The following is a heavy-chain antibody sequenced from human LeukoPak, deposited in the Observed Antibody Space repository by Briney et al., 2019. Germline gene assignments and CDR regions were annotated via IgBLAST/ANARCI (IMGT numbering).Heavy chain of an antibody. J-gene: IGHJ4*02. CDR2: FDPEDGET. Sequence: ASVKVSCKVSGYTLTELSMHWVRQAPGKGLEWMGGFDPEDGETIYAQKFQGRVTMTEDTSTDTAYMELSSLRSEDTAVYYCATVRLDQVVVIPGEDYWGQGTLVTVSS. CDR3: ATVRLDQVVVIPGEDY. D-gene: IGHD3-22*01. CDR1: GYTLTELS. V-gene: IGHV1-24*01.